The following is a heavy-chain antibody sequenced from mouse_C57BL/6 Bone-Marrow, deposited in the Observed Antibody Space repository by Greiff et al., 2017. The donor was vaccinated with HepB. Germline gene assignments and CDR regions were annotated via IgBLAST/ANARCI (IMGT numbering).Heavy chain of an antibody. CDR3: ASKSSGYVNFDY. D-gene: IGHD3-2*02. Sequence: VQLQQPGAELVKPGASVKLSCKASGYTFTSYWMQWVKQRPGQGLEWIGEIDPSDSYTNYNQKFKGKATFTVDTSSSPAYMQLSSLTSEDSAVYYCASKSSGYVNFDYWGQGTTLTVSS. V-gene: IGHV1-50*01. J-gene: IGHJ2*01. CDR1: GYTFTSYW. CDR2: IDPSDSYT.